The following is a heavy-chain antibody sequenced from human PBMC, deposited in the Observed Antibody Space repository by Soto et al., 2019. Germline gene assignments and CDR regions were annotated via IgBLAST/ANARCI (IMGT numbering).Heavy chain of an antibody. CDR1: GFTFSSNG. J-gene: IGHJ4*02. Sequence: XSLRLSCAASGFTFSSNGMHWVRQAPGKGLEWVAIIWYDGTNKYYADSVKGRFTISRDNSKNTLYLQMNSLRAEDTAVYYCARDSGSVIGYFSISYYFDFWGQGTLVTVSS. CDR2: IWYDGTNK. CDR3: ARDSGSVIGYFSISYYFDF. V-gene: IGHV3-33*01. D-gene: IGHD3-22*01.